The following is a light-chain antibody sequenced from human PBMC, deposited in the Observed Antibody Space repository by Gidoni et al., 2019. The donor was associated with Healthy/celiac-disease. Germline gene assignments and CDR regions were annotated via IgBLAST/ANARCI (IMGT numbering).Light chain of an antibody. CDR1: QSVSSSY. CDR2: GAS. V-gene: IGKV3-20*01. Sequence: EIVLTQSPDTLSFSPGERATLSCSPSQSVSSSYLAWYQQKPGQAPKLLIYGASSRATGIPDRFSGSGSGTDFTLTISRLEPEDFAVYYCQQYDSSPRTFGQGTKVEIK. CDR3: QQYDSSPRT. J-gene: IGKJ1*01.